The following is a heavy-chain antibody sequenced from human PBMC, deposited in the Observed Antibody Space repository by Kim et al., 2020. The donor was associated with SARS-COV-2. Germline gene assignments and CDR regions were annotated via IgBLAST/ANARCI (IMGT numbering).Heavy chain of an antibody. D-gene: IGHD2-8*01. CDR2: ISSDSSDI. CDR1: GFIFSTYS. V-gene: IGHV3-21*06. Sequence: GGSLRLSCAGSGFIFSTYSMNWVRQAPGKGLEWVSTISSDSSDIYYADSVKGRFTISRDNAKNSLYLQMNSLRAEDTALYYCARDNEDGDNMGFDYCGQG. J-gene: IGHJ4*02. CDR3: ARDNEDGDNMGFDY.